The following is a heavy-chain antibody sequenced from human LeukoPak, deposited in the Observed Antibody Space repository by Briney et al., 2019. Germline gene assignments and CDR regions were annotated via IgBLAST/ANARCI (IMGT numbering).Heavy chain of an antibody. Sequence: GGSLRLSCVASGFTFRTYEMNWVRQAPGKGLEWVSYISGSDTTVYYADSVRGRFTISRDNAKSSLYLHMNSLRAEDTAVYYCARDKIGYYGWFDPWGQGTLVTVSS. CDR2: ISGSDTTV. CDR3: ARDKIGYYGWFDP. J-gene: IGHJ5*02. CDR1: GFTFRTYE. D-gene: IGHD3-10*01. V-gene: IGHV3-48*03.